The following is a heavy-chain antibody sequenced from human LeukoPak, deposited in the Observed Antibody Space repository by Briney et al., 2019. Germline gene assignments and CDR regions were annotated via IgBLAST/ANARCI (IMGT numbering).Heavy chain of an antibody. D-gene: IGHD6-13*01. CDR3: VKHKGELATSSAGFQYGMDV. CDR2: ISGSGSGT. V-gene: IGHV3-23*01. Sequence: GGSLRLSCAASGFTFSDYAMSWVRQAPGKGLEWVSGISGSGSGTYYEDSVKGRFTISRDNSKSTLYLQMNSLTVEDTTVFYCVKHKGELATSSAGFQYGMDVWGQGTAVTVSS. J-gene: IGHJ6*02. CDR1: GFTFSDYA.